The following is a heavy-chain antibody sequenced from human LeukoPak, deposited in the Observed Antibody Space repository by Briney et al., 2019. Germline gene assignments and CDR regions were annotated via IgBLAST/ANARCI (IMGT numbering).Heavy chain of an antibody. J-gene: IGHJ4*02. CDR1: GGSIISYY. V-gene: IGHV4-59*08. CDR3: ARHSSDYGGNFGY. Sequence: SETLSLTCTVSGGSIISYYWSWIRQPTGKGLEWIGYTYYSGSTKYNPTLKSRVSISVDTSKNQFSLKLSSVTAADTAVYYCARHSSDYGGNFGYWGQGTLVTVSS. CDR2: TYYSGST. D-gene: IGHD4-23*01.